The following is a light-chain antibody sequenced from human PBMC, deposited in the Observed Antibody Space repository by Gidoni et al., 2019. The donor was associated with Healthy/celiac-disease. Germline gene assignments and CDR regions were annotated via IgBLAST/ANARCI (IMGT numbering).Light chain of an antibody. CDR1: QSVSSN. V-gene: IGKV3-15*01. Sequence: PAPLYVAPGERAALSGRASQSVSSNLAWYQQKPGQAPRHLMNDASTRATGSPARCSSSGCWTKYTLTISSLLSEEDAVYYCQQYNNWPPWTFGQGTKVEIK. CDR2: DAS. CDR3: QQYNNWPPWT. J-gene: IGKJ1*01.